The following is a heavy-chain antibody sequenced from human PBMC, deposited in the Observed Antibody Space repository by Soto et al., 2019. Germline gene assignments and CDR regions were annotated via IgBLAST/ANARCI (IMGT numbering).Heavy chain of an antibody. CDR1: GGTFSSYA. Sequence: QVQLVQSGAEVKKPGSSVKVSCKASGGTFSSYAISWVRQAPGQGLEWMGGIIPIFGTANYAQKFQGRVTSTADKSTSTAYMELSSLRSEDTAVYYCARVVVDYDFWSGYYVYYYYGMDVWGQGTTVTVSS. J-gene: IGHJ6*02. CDR3: ARVVVDYDFWSGYYVYYYYGMDV. CDR2: IIPIFGTA. D-gene: IGHD3-3*01. V-gene: IGHV1-69*06.